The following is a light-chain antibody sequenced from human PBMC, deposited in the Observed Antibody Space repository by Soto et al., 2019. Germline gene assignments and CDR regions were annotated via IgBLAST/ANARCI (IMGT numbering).Light chain of an antibody. CDR1: RSVGSN. CDR2: GVS. V-gene: IGKV3-15*01. Sequence: DIVITQSPATLSVSPGEGATLSCRASRSVGSNLAWYQQKPAQARRLLIYGVSTRATAATSRFSGSGSGTEFILTIISVQAEDFAVYYCQGYNNWLQTFGQGTRVDIK. CDR3: QGYNNWLQT. J-gene: IGKJ1*01.